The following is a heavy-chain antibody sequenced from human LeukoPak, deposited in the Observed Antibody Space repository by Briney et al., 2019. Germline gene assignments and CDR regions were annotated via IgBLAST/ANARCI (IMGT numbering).Heavy chain of an antibody. CDR1: GFTFSSYS. CDR2: ISSSSSYM. CDR3: AKMVTATMRNWFDP. V-gene: IGHV3-21*01. Sequence: PGGSLRLSCAASGFTFSSYSMNWVRQAPGKGLEWVSSISSSSSYMYYADSVKGRFTISRDNAKNSLYLQMNCLRAEDTAVCYCAKMVTATMRNWFDPWGHGTQVTVSS. J-gene: IGHJ5*02. D-gene: IGHD2-21*02.